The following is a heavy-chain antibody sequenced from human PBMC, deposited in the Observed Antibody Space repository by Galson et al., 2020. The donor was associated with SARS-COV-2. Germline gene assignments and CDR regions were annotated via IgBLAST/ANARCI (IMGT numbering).Heavy chain of an antibody. V-gene: IGHV4-59*12. CDR3: AGNLNYYYYYGMDV. Sequence: SETLSLTCSVSGGSISSDYWSWIRQPPGKGLEWIGFFHSDGSTNYNSSLKSRVTISVDTSKNQFSLKLSSVTAADTAVYYCAGNLNYYYYYGMDVWGQGTTVTVSS. J-gene: IGHJ6*02. CDR2: FHSDGST. CDR1: GGSISSDY.